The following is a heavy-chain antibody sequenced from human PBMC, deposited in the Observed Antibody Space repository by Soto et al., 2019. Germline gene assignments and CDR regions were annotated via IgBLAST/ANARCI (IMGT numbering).Heavy chain of an antibody. CDR2: IYWDDDK. V-gene: IGHV2-5*02. J-gene: IGHJ4*02. Sequence: QITLKESGPTLVKPTQTLTLTCTFSGFSLSSTRVAVGWIRQPPGKALEWLALIYWDDDKRYSPFLKSRLTITQDTSKNQVLLTMTDMAPVDTATYYCAHSVVAGLGYYFDYWGQGTLVTVSS. D-gene: IGHD6-19*01. CDR3: AHSVVAGLGYYFDY. CDR1: GFSLSSTRVA.